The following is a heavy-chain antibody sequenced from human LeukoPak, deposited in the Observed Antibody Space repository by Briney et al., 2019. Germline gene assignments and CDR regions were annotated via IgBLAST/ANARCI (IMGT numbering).Heavy chain of an antibody. CDR2: IYPGDSDT. CDR1: GYSFTSYW. J-gene: IGHJ4*02. V-gene: IGHV5-51*01. CDR3: ARHCGSGWYYFDY. Sequence: GEPLKISCKGSGYSFTSYWIGWVRQMPGKGLEWMGIIYPGDSDTRYNPSFQGQVTISADKSIRTPYLQWSSLKASDNAMYYCARHCGSGWYYFDYWGQGTLVTVSS. D-gene: IGHD6-19*01.